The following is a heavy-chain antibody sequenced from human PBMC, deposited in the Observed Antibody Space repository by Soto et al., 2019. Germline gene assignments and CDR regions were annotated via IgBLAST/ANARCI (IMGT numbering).Heavy chain of an antibody. CDR2: IKEDGSEK. V-gene: IGHV3-7*05. CDR1: GFTFSNYW. Sequence: GGSLRLSCAASGFTFSNYWMSWVRQAPGEGLEWVANIKEDGSEKNYVDSVKGRFTISRDNAKNSLYLQMNSLRAEDTAVYYCAIYYNHPGSGDPTANWGRGTLVTVSS. J-gene: IGHJ4*02. D-gene: IGHD3-10*01. CDR3: AIYYNHPGSGDPTAN.